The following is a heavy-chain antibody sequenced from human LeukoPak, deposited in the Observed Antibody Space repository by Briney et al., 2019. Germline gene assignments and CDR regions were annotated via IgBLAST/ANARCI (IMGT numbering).Heavy chain of an antibody. Sequence: GGALRLSCAASGFTLSSYGMHLGRQAPGQGLGGVAVISYDGSNKYYADSVKGRFTISRDNSKNTLYLQMNSLRAEDTAVYYCARGRVWFYWFDPWGQGTLVTVSS. CDR3: ARGRVWFYWFDP. CDR2: ISYDGSNK. D-gene: IGHD3-10*01. CDR1: GFTLSSYG. J-gene: IGHJ5*02. V-gene: IGHV3-30*03.